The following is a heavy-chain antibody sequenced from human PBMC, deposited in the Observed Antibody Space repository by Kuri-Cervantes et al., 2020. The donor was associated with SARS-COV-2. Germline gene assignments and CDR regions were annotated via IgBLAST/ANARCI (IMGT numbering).Heavy chain of an antibody. V-gene: IGHV4-39*07. CDR2: IYYSGST. CDR3: ATSLPYYYGSGSYAIGVDAFDI. Sequence: SETLSLTCTVSGGSISSSSYYWGWIRQPPGKGLEWIGSIYYSGSTYYNPSLKSRVTISVDTSKNQFSLTLSSVTAADTAVYYCATSLPYYYGSGSYAIGVDAFDIWGQGTMVTVSS. CDR1: GGSISSSSYY. J-gene: IGHJ3*02. D-gene: IGHD3-10*01.